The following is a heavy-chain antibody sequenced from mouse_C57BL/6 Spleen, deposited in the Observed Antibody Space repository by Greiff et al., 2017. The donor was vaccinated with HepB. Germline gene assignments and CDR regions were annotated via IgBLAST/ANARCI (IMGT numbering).Heavy chain of an antibody. CDR1: GYAFTNYL. J-gene: IGHJ4*01. CDR2: INPGSGGT. Sequence: QVHVKQSGAELVRPGTSVKVSCKASGYAFTNYLIEWVKQRPGQGLEWIGVINPGSGGTNYNQKFKGKATLTADKSSSTAYMQLSSLTSEDSAVYFCAREAFYDSYYLYYAMDYWGQGTSVTVSS. CDR3: AREAFYDSYYLYYAMDY. D-gene: IGHD2-3*01. V-gene: IGHV1-54*01.